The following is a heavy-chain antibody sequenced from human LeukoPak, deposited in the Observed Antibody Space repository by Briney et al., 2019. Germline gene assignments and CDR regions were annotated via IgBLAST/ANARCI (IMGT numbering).Heavy chain of an antibody. CDR1: GGCFSGYY. CDR2: INHSGST. CDR3: ASTMVRGVTAPKNFDY. V-gene: IGHV4-34*01. D-gene: IGHD3-10*01. J-gene: IGHJ4*02. Sequence: SETLSLTCAVYGGCFSGYYWSWIRQPPGKGLEWIGEINHSGSTNYNPSLKSRVTISVDTSKNQFSLKLSSVTAADTAVYYCASTMVRGVTAPKNFDYWGQGTLVTVSS.